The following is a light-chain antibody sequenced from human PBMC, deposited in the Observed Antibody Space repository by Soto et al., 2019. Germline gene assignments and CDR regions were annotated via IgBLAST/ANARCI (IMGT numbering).Light chain of an antibody. J-gene: IGKJ5*01. CDR2: GSS. CDR1: QSVNSK. Sequence: EIVMTQSPATLSVSPGARAPLSCRASQSVNSKLAWYQQQPGQAPRLLIYGSSTRATGVPARFSGSGSGTEFTLTISSLQSEDFAVYYCQQYDNWPPITFGQGTRLEIK. V-gene: IGKV3D-15*01. CDR3: QQYDNWPPIT.